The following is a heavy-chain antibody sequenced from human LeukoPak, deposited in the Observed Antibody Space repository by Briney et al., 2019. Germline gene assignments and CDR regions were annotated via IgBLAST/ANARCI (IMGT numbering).Heavy chain of an antibody. CDR1: GGSISSYY. CDR3: ARERLHYDSSGVIEDNAFDI. CDR2: IYYSGST. Sequence: PSETLSLTCTVSGGSISSYYWSWIRQPPGKGLEWIGYIYYSGSTNYNPSLKSRVTISVDTSKNQFSLKLSSVTAADTAVYYCARERLHYDSSGVIEDNAFDIWGQGTVVTVSS. D-gene: IGHD3-22*01. V-gene: IGHV4-59*01. J-gene: IGHJ3*02.